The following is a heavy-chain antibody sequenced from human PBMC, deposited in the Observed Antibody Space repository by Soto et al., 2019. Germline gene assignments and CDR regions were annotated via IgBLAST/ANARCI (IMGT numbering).Heavy chain of an antibody. D-gene: IGHD2-8*01. Sequence: EVQLLESGGGLVQPGGSLRLSCAASGFTFSSYAMSWVRQAPGKGLEWVSAISGSGGSTYYADSVKGRFTISRDNSKNTRYLQMNSLRAEDTAVYYCANGRTIDRQRVGFDPWGQGTLVTVSS. CDR1: GFTFSSYA. CDR2: ISGSGGST. J-gene: IGHJ5*02. V-gene: IGHV3-23*01. CDR3: ANGRTIDRQRVGFDP.